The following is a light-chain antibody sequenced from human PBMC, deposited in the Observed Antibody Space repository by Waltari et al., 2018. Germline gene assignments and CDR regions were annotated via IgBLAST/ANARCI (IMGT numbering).Light chain of an antibody. J-gene: IGLJ1*01. CDR1: SSDIGAYNF. V-gene: IGLV2-14*03. CDR3: SSYTTGSTRYV. CDR2: DVN. Sequence: QSALTQPASVSGSPGQSITISCTGTSSDIGAYNFFSWYQKHPGKSPKVMIYDVNKRPSVVSSRFSGSKSGNTASLTISGLQAEDEADYYCSSYTTGSTRYVFGSGTKVTVL.